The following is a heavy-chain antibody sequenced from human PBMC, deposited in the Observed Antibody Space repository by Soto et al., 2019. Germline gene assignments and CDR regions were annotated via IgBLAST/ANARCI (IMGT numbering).Heavy chain of an antibody. Sequence: ASVKVSCKASGYTFTRYRIIWVRQAPGQGLEWMGWISAYSGNTNYAQKVQGRVTMTTDTSTSTAYMELGSLKSDDTAVYYCARDLSAGTAAYWGQGTLVTVSS. CDR1: GYTFTRYR. CDR2: ISAYSGNT. V-gene: IGHV1-18*01. D-gene: IGHD1-7*01. CDR3: ARDLSAGTAAY. J-gene: IGHJ4*02.